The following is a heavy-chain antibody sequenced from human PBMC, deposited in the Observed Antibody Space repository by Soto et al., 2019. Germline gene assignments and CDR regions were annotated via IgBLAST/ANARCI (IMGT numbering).Heavy chain of an antibody. D-gene: IGHD4-17*01. CDR3: ARLRNWFDY. V-gene: IGHV4-4*07. CDR2: IYTSGST. J-gene: IGHJ5*01. Sequence: SESLNLTCAVSGGTISIYYWSLIRQPAGKGLEWIGRIYTSGSTNYNPSLKSRVTMSVDTSKNQFSLKLSAVTAADTAVYYCARLRNWFDYWGQGHRVTV. CDR1: GGTISIYY.